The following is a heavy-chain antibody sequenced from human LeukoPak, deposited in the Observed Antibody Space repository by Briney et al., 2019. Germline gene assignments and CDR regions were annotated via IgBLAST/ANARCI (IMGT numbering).Heavy chain of an antibody. CDR1: GFTFSSYA. Sequence: PGGSLRLSCAASGFTFSSYAMHWVRQAPGKGLEWVAVISYDGSNKYYADSVKGRFTISRDNSKNTLYLQMNSLRAEDTAVYYCARGPLGSFDYWGQGILVTVSS. CDR3: ARGPLGSFDY. V-gene: IGHV3-30-3*01. J-gene: IGHJ4*02. CDR2: ISYDGSNK. D-gene: IGHD7-27*01.